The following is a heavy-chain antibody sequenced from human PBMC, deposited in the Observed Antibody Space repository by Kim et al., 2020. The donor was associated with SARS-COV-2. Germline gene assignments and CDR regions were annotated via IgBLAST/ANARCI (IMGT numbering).Heavy chain of an antibody. J-gene: IGHJ4*02. CDR2: ISSSSSYI. V-gene: IGHV3-21*01. CDR1: GFTFSSYS. Sequence: GGSLRVSCAASGFTFSSYSMNWVRQAPGKGLEWVSSISSSSSYIYYADSVKGRFTISRDNAKNSLYLQMNSLRAEDTAVYYCARGPNYDFWSGPSYFDYWGQGTLVTVSS. D-gene: IGHD3-3*01. CDR3: ARGPNYDFWSGPSYFDY.